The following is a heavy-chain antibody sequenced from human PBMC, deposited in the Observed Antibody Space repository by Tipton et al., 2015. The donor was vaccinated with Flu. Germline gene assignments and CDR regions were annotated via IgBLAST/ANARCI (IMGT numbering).Heavy chain of an antibody. CDR3: ARDHEWRNWYFDL. D-gene: IGHD3-3*01. V-gene: IGHV4-59*02. Sequence: TLSLTCTVSGGFVSSYYWNWIRQPPGKGLEWIGYIYNNQYTKYNPSLKSRVTVSVDPSMSQFSLRLTSVTAADTAVYYCARDHEWRNWYFDLWGRGTLVTVSS. CDR1: GGFVSSYY. J-gene: IGHJ2*01. CDR2: IYNNQYT.